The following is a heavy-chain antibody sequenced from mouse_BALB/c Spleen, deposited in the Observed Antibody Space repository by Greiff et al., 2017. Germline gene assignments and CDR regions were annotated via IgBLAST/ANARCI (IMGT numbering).Heavy chain of an antibody. CDR1: GFTFCSYG. J-gene: IGHJ4*01. CDR2: LNSNGGST. Sequence: DVMLVESGGGLVQPEGSLKLSCASSGFTFCSYGMSLVRQTPDKRLELVATLNSNGGSTYYPDSVKGRFIISRDNAKNTLYLQMSSLKSKDTAMYYCASNYPYYAMDGWGQGTSGTVSS. CDR3: ASNYPYYAMDG. V-gene: IGHV5-6-3*01. D-gene: IGHD2-1*01.